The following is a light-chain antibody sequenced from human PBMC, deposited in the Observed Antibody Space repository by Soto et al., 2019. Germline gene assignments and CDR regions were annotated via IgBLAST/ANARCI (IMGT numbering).Light chain of an antibody. CDR1: QGISSY. CDR3: QQFKDYVWT. CDR2: DAS. J-gene: IGKJ1*01. V-gene: IGKV1D-13*01. Sequence: HMRQSPSSLSASLGDRVTITFRASQGISSYLAWYQQKPGKAPKLLIYDASTLERGVPSRFSGSGSGTEFTLIISNLQPDDFATYYCQQFKDYVWTFGQGTKVDI.